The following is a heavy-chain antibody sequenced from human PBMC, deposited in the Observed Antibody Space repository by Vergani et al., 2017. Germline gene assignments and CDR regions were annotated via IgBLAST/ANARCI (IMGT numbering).Heavy chain of an antibody. CDR2: IYPGDSDT. CDR1: GYSFTSYW. J-gene: IGHJ6*02. CDR3: ARQLPPRSYYYYGMDV. Sequence: EVQLVQSGAEVKQPGESLKISCKGSGYSFTSYWIGWVRQMPGKGLEWMGIIYPGDSDTRYSPSFQGQVTISADKSISTAYLQWSSLKASDTAMYYCARQLPPRSYYYYGMDVWGQGTTVTVSS. V-gene: IGHV5-51*01.